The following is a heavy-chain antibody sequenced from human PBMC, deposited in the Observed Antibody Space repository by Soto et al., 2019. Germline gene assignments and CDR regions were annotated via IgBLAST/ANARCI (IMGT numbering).Heavy chain of an antibody. D-gene: IGHD3-22*01. Sequence: GESLKISCKGSGYSFAGYWITWVRQKPGKGLEWMGRIDPSDSQTYYSPSFRGHVTISVTKSITTVFLQWSDLRASDTAMYYCARQIYDSDTGPNFQYYFDSWGQGTPVTVSS. CDR1: GYSFAGYW. V-gene: IGHV5-10-1*01. CDR3: ARQIYDSDTGPNFQYYFDS. J-gene: IGHJ4*02. CDR2: IDPSDSQT.